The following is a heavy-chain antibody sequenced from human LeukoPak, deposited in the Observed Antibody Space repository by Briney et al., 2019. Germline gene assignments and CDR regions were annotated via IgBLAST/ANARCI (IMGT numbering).Heavy chain of an antibody. CDR1: GFTFSNAW. V-gene: IGHV3-15*01. CDR2: IKSNTDGGTT. D-gene: IGHD3-10*01. J-gene: IGHJ3*02. Sequence: GGSLRLSCAASGFTFSNAWMNWVRQAPGKGLEWVGRIKSNTDGGTTDYAAPVKGRFTISREDSKNSLYLQMNSLRAEDTAVYYCAKVIAGGVRGVIKAFDIWGQGTMVTVSS. CDR3: AKVIAGGVRGVIKAFDI.